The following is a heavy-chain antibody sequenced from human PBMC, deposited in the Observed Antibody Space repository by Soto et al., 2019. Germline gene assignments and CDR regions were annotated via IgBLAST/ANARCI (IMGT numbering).Heavy chain of an antibody. D-gene: IGHD6-13*01. Sequence: PSETLSLTCAVSGVPMSNGGYYWSWFRQHPGKGPEWIGYINHSGNTNYNPSLKSRVTISVDISKSQFSLRLTSVTAADTAVYYCARYNAASGTYYFDFWGQGALVTVSS. CDR1: GVPMSNGGYY. CDR3: ARYNAASGTYYFDF. CDR2: INHSGNT. J-gene: IGHJ4*02. V-gene: IGHV4-31*11.